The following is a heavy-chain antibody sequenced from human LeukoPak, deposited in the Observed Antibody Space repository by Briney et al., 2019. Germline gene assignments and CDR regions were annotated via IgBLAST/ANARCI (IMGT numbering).Heavy chain of an antibody. D-gene: IGHD2-2*01. CDR3: ARVGRGDIVVVPATVDPYSLYYMDV. V-gene: IGHV1-18*01. Sequence: GASVKVSCKASNFTFTNYAISWVRQAPGQGLEWLGWISAYNGYTKNAQKLQGRVTMTTDTSTSTAYMELGSLRSDDTAIYYCARVGRGDIVVVPATVDPYSLYYMDVWGKGTTVIVSS. CDR1: NFTFTNYA. CDR2: ISAYNGYT. J-gene: IGHJ6*03.